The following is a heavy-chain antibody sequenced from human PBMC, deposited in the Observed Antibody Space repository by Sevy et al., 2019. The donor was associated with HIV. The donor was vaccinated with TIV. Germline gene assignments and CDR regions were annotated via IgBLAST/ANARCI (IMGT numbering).Heavy chain of an antibody. CDR2: IYFTGNT. J-gene: IGHJ4*02. V-gene: IGHV4-59*01. Sequence: SETLSLTCSVSGGSISSYFWTWVRQSPGKGLEWIGNIYFTGNTDYSPSLKSRVTLSLDTSKSQFSLTLKSVTAADTAIYFCARDSTTRPRVLDYSGQRTMVTVSS. CDR3: ARDSTTRPRVLDY. CDR1: GGSISSYF. D-gene: IGHD1-1*01.